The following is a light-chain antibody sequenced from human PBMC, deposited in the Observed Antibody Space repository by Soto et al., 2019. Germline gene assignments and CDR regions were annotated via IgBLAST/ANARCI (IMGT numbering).Light chain of an antibody. V-gene: IGLV2-11*01. CDR3: CSYAGTYSYV. CDR1: SSDVGAYNY. J-gene: IGLJ1*01. Sequence: QSALTQPRSVSGSPGQSVTISCTGTSSDVGAYNYVSWYQQHPGKAPKFMIYDVSKRPSGVPGRFSGSKSGNTASLTISGLQAEDEADYSCCSYAGTYSYVFGTGTKLTVL. CDR2: DVS.